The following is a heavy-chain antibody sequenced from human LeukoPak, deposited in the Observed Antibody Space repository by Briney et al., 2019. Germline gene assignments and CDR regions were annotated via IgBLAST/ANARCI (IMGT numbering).Heavy chain of an antibody. CDR1: GGSFSGYY. CDR3: ARERWLVRVTFDY. V-gene: IGHV4-34*01. D-gene: IGHD6-19*01. Sequence: SETLSLTCAVYGGSFSGYYWSWIRQPPGKGLEWIGEINHSGSTNYNPSLKSRVTISVGTSKNQFSLKLSSVTAADTAVYYCARERWLVRVTFDYWGQGTLVTVSS. J-gene: IGHJ4*02. CDR2: INHSGST.